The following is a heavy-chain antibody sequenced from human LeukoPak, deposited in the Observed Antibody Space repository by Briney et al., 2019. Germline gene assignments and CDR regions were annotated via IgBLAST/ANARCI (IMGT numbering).Heavy chain of an antibody. J-gene: IGHJ4*02. CDR2: LRNDGSKR. V-gene: IGHV3-30*02. CDR1: GFTFSNYG. D-gene: IGHD3-22*01. Sequence: GGSLRLSCAASGFTFSNYGMHWVRQAPGKGLEWVAFLRNDGSKRYYADSVKGRFTFYRDKPKNTLYLQMNSLRPEDTAVYYCAKAGTMILQHYFDFWGQGTLVTVSS. CDR3: AKAGTMILQHYFDF.